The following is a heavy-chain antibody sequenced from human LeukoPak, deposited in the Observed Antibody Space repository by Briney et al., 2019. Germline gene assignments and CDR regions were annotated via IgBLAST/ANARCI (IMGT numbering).Heavy chain of an antibody. CDR3: ARVSRTGDFDY. D-gene: IGHD5/OR15-5a*01. Sequence: GGSLRLSCAASGFTFSSSEMNWVRQAPGKGMEWASYISSSGSTIYYADSVKGRFTISRDNAKNSLCLEMNSLRAEDTAVYYCARVSRTGDFDYWGQGTLVTV. J-gene: IGHJ4*02. CDR2: ISSSGSTI. CDR1: GFTFSSSE. V-gene: IGHV3-48*03.